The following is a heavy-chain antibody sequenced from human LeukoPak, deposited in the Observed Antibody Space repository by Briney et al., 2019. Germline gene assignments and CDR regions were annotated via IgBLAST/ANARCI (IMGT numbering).Heavy chain of an antibody. D-gene: IGHD5-18*01. J-gene: IGHJ4*02. Sequence: TGGSLRLSCAASGFTFSSHWMHWVRQAPGKGLVWVSRINSVGSRTDYADSVKGRFTISRDNARNTLYLQMNSLRAEDTAVYYCTSDTVDTTLGIDYRGQGTLVTVSS. V-gene: IGHV3-74*01. CDR2: INSVGSRT. CDR1: GFTFSSHW. CDR3: TSDTVDTTLGIDY.